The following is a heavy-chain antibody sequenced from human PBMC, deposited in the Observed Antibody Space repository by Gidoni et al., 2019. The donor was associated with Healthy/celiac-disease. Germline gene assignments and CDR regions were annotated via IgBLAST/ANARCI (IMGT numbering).Heavy chain of an antibody. CDR1: GFTFSSYG. CDR3: AKDRGVVVVAAAKYFQH. J-gene: IGHJ1*01. Sequence: QVQLVESGGGVVQPGGSLRLSCAASGFTFSSYGMHWVRQAPGKGLEWVAFIRYDGSNKYYADSVKGRFTISRDNSKNTLYLQMNSLRAEDTAVYYCAKDRGVVVVAAAKYFQHWGQGTLVTVSS. V-gene: IGHV3-30*02. CDR2: IRYDGSNK. D-gene: IGHD2-15*01.